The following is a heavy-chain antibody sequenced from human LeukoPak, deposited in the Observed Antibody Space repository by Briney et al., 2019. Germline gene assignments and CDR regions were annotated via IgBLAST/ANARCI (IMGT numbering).Heavy chain of an antibody. CDR2: MNPNSGNT. D-gene: IGHD3-10*01. J-gene: IGHJ6*02. CDR1: GYTFTSYD. Sequence: ASVKVSCKASGYTFTSYDINWVRQATGQGLEWMGWMNPNSGNTGYAQKLQGRVTMTTDTSTSTAYMELRSLRSDDTAVYYCAREDYGSGRNYYGMDVWGQGTTVTVSS. V-gene: IGHV1-8*01. CDR3: AREDYGSGRNYYGMDV.